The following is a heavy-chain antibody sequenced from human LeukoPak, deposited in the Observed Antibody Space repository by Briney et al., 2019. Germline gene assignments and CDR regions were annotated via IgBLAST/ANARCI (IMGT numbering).Heavy chain of an antibody. CDR1: GFTFSSYS. Sequence: PGGSLRLSCAASGFTFSSYSMNWVRQAPGKGLEWVSYIRSSGSTIYYADSVKGRFTISRDNDKNSLYLQMNSLRAEDTAVYYCARAAPTMVRGVSAPIPDYWGQGTLVTVSS. CDR3: ARAAPTMVRGVSAPIPDY. V-gene: IGHV3-48*01. CDR2: IRSSGSTI. D-gene: IGHD3-10*01. J-gene: IGHJ4*02.